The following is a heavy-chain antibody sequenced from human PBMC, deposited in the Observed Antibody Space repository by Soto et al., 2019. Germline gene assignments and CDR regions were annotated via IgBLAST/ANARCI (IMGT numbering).Heavy chain of an antibody. CDR1: GFTFSSYS. CDR2: ISSSSSYI. CDR3: ARAPPYYYGPDY. D-gene: IGHD3-10*01. V-gene: IGHV3-21*01. Sequence: GGSLRLSCAASGFTFSSYSMNWVRQAPGKGLEWVSSISSSSSYIYYADSVKGRFTISRDNAKNSLYLQMNSLRAEDTAVYYCARAPPYYYGPDYWGQGTLVTVSS. J-gene: IGHJ4*02.